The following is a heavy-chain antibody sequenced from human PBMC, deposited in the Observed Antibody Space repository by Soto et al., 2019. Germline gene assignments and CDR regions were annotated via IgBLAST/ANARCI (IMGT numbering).Heavy chain of an antibody. CDR2: IYHSGST. V-gene: IGHV4-30-2*01. CDR1: GGSISSGGDS. CDR3: ARGKAFDI. J-gene: IGHJ3*02. Sequence: PSETLSLTCAVCGGSISSGGDSWSWIRQPPGKGLERIGYIYHSGSTYYSPSLKSRVTISADRPTNQFCLKLSSVTAADTAVYCCARGKAFDIWGQGTMVTVSS.